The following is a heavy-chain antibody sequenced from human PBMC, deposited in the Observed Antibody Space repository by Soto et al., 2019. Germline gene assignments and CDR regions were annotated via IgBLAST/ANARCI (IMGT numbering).Heavy chain of an antibody. CDR1: GYSFTTYG. CDR3: ARDGERDTGLNFYYYLHGMDA. J-gene: IGHJ6*02. CDR2: ISPYNGKT. V-gene: IGHV1-18*01. D-gene: IGHD1-1*01. Sequence: GASVKVSCKASGYSFTTYGIFWVRQAPGQGLEWMGWISPYNGKTNYAQNLQGRVSMTTDTSTTTAYMELRSLRSDDTAVYYCARDGERDTGLNFYYYLHGMDAWGQGTRVTVS.